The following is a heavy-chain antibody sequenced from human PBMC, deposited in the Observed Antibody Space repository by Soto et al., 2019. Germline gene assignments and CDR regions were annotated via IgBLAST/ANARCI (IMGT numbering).Heavy chain of an antibody. Sequence: ASVKVSCKASGYTFTSYAMHCVRQAPGQRLEWMGWINAGNGNTKYSQKFQGRVTITRDTSASTAYMELSSLRSEDTAVYYCARVFPDDHGDYNWFAPWGQGTLVTVSS. D-gene: IGHD4-17*01. CDR3: ARVFPDDHGDYNWFAP. CDR1: GYTFTSYA. CDR2: INAGNGNT. V-gene: IGHV1-3*01. J-gene: IGHJ5*02.